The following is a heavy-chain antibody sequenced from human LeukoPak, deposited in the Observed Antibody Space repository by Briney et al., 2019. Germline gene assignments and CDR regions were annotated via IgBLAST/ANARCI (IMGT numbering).Heavy chain of an antibody. J-gene: IGHJ4*02. Sequence: ASVKVSCKASGYTFTSYGISWVRQATGQGLEWMGWMNPNSGNTGYAQKFQGRVTMTRNTSISTAHMQLSSLRSEDTAVYYCARDYPYIGWYYFDYWGQGTLVTVSS. CDR2: MNPNSGNT. V-gene: IGHV1-8*02. D-gene: IGHD6-19*01. CDR1: GYTFTSYG. CDR3: ARDYPYIGWYYFDY.